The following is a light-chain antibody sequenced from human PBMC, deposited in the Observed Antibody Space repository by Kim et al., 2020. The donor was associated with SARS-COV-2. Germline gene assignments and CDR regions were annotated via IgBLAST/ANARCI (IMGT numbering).Light chain of an antibody. CDR1: QSVSSSF. V-gene: IGKV3-20*01. CDR2: GAS. Sequence: SPGERATFSCRASQSVSSSFLTWYQQKVGQAPRVLIYGASNRAAVIPDRFSGSGSGTDFTLTISRLEPEDFAVYYCQQYGTAPWTFGQGTKVDIK. CDR3: QQYGTAPWT. J-gene: IGKJ1*01.